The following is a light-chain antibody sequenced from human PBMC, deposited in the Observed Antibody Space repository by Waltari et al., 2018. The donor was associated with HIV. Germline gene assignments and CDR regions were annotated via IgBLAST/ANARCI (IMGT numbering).Light chain of an antibody. CDR2: DAS. CDR3: QQRSNWPPEIT. CDR1: QSVNTY. V-gene: IGKV3-11*01. J-gene: IGKJ5*01. Sequence: EIVLTQSPATLPLSPGERATLSCRASQSVNTYLAWYQQKPGQAPRLLIYDASNRATGIPARFSGSGSGTDFTLTISSLEPEDFAVYYCQQRSNWPPEITFGQGTRLEIK.